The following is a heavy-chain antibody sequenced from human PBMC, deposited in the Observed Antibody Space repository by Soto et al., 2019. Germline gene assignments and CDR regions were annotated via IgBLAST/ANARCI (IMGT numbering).Heavy chain of an antibody. Sequence: EVQLVESGGGLVQPGGSLRLSCAASGFIFSSHWMHWVRQSAEKGLVWVSRINSDGSSTAYADSVKGRFTISRDNARITLYLQMNSQRVDDTAVYYCAIDRPDMSIPTDHPMFDRWGQGTQVTGFS. V-gene: IGHV3-74*01. D-gene: IGHD6-6*01. J-gene: IGHJ5*02. CDR1: GFIFSSHW. CDR2: INSDGSST. CDR3: AIDRPDMSIPTDHPMFDR.